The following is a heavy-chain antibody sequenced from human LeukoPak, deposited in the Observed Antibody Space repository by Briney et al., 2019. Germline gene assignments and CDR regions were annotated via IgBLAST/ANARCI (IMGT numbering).Heavy chain of an antibody. V-gene: IGHV3-33*01. CDR3: ARTNTLIRGPVIEPLES. CDR2: IWYDGSNI. Sequence: HPGQSLRLSCAASGFSLSSSGMHWVRQAPGKGLEWVAFIWYDGSNIYYVDSVRGRFTISRDNSKNTLYLQMHSLRAEDTALYYCARTNTLIRGPVIEPLESWGQGTLVTVSS. CDR1: GFSLSSSG. J-gene: IGHJ4*02. D-gene: IGHD3-10*01.